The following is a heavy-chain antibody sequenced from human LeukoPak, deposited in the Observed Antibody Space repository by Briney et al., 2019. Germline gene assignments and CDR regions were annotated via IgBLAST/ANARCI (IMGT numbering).Heavy chain of an antibody. D-gene: IGHD3-3*01. Sequence: PSETLSLTCTVSGGSVSSGSYYWSWIRQPPGKGLEWIGYIYYSGSTNYNPSLKSRVTISVDTSKNQFSLKLSSVTAADTAVYYCASGYDFWSGHYYFDYWGQGTLVTVSS. V-gene: IGHV4-61*01. J-gene: IGHJ4*02. CDR2: IYYSGST. CDR1: GGSVSSGSYY. CDR3: ASGYDFWSGHYYFDY.